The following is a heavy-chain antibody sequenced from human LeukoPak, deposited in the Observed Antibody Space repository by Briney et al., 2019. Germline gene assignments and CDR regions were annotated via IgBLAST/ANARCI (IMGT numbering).Heavy chain of an antibody. V-gene: IGHV4-38-2*02. CDR1: GYSINSGYY. CDR3: ARDHYGSGRYFDP. Sequence: SETLSLTCTVSGYSINSGYYWGWIRQPPGKGLEWIAIIYHSGSTYYNPSLKSRVTISVDTSKNQFSLNLSSVTAADTAVYYCARDHYGSGRYFDPWGQGTLVTVSS. CDR2: IYHSGST. J-gene: IGHJ5*02. D-gene: IGHD3-10*01.